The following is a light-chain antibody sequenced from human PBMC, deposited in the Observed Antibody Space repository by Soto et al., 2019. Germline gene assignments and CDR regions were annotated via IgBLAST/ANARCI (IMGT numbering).Light chain of an antibody. Sequence: MTQSPSTLSTSLGERATITCRASQSVSNYLAWYQRKPGHAPRLLIYGASTRESGIPARFSGSGSGTEFTLTISSLQSEDVATYYCLRYHSAPYTFGQGTKVDIK. CDR2: GAS. CDR3: LRYHSAPYT. CDR1: QSVSNY. J-gene: IGKJ2*01. V-gene: IGKV3-15*01.